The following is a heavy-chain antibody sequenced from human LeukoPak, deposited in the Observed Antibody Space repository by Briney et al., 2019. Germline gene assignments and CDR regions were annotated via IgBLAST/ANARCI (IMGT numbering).Heavy chain of an antibody. Sequence: GASVKVSCKASGYTFTGYHMHWVRQAPGQGLEWMGWINPNSGGTKYSQKFQGRVTMTGDTSINTAYMELSRLRSDDTAVYYCARLYYFDYWGQGTLVTVSS. J-gene: IGHJ4*02. CDR2: INPNSGGT. V-gene: IGHV1-2*02. D-gene: IGHD3-10*01. CDR3: ARLYYFDY. CDR1: GYTFTGYH.